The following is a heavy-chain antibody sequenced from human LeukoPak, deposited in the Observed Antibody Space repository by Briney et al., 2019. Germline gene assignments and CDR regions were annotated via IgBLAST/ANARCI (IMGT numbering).Heavy chain of an antibody. V-gene: IGHV1-2*02. CDR1: GYTFTGYY. CDR2: INPNSGGT. CDR3: ARDLRAYSSGWYEGENFDY. Sequence: GASVKVSCKASGYTFTGYYMHWVRQAPRQGLEWMGWINPNSGGTNYAQKFQGRVTMTRDTSISAAYMELSRLRSDDTAVYYCARDLRAYSSGWYEGENFDYWGQGTLVTVSS. D-gene: IGHD6-19*01. J-gene: IGHJ4*02.